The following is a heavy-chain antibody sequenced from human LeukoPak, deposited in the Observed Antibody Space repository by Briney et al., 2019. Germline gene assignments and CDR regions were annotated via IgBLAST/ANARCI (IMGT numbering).Heavy chain of an antibody. CDR2: ISSSGSTI. J-gene: IGHJ4*02. D-gene: IGHD3-22*01. V-gene: IGHV3-11*04. Sequence: PSETLSLTCTVSGGSISSSSYYWGWIRQPPGKGLEWVSYISSSGSTIYYADSVKGRFTISRDNAKNSLYLQMNSLRAEDTAVYYCARTRTYYYDSSGYSKPTFDYWGQGTLVTVSS. CDR3: ARTRTYYYDSSGYSKPTFDY. CDR1: GGSISSSSYY.